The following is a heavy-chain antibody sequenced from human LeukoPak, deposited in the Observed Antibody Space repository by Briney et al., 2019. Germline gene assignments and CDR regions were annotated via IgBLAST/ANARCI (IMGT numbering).Heavy chain of an antibody. CDR3: ARAVGSSGPYNWFDP. Sequence: PSETLSLTCSVSGDSMSGYYWVWVRQPAGKGLEWLGRVYTDGRTSIYPSLQSRVTSSVDMSKNQFSLRLKAVTAADTAVYYCARAVGSSGPYNWFDPWGQGTLVTVSS. CDR2: VYTDGRT. CDR1: GDSMSGYY. J-gene: IGHJ5*02. D-gene: IGHD3-22*01. V-gene: IGHV4-4*07.